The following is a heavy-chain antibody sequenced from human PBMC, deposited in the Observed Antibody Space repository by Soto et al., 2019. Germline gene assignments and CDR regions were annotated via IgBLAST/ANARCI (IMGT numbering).Heavy chain of an antibody. J-gene: IGHJ4*02. CDR3: AREEYDSSGYSDY. D-gene: IGHD3-22*01. V-gene: IGHV4-31*03. CDR2: IYYSGST. Sequence: SLSLTCPVSGGSISSGGYYWSWIRQHPGKGLEWIGYIYYSGSTYYNPSLKSRVTISVDTSKNQFSLKLSSVTAADTAVYYCAREEYDSSGYSDYWGQGTLVTVYS. CDR1: GGSISSGGYY.